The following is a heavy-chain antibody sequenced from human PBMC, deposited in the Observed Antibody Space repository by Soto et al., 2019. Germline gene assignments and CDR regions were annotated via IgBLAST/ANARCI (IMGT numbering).Heavy chain of an antibody. J-gene: IGHJ4*02. CDR1: RQSFSGYI. Sequence: SETLSLTRALSRQSFSGYIWTWLRQTPGKGLQWNGQINHSGSASYNPSLKSRVTISVHTSNSQFSLELSSVTAADTAVYYCARGLISGSHYSGGWYYFDSWGQGTQVT. CDR3: ARGLISGSHYSGGWYYFDS. D-gene: IGHD1-26*01. V-gene: IGHV4-34*01. CDR2: INHSGSA.